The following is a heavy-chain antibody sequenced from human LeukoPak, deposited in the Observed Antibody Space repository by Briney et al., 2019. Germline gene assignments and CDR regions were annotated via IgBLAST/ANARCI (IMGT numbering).Heavy chain of an antibody. D-gene: IGHD3-10*01. CDR2: ISGGGGTT. J-gene: IGHJ4*02. CDR1: GFTFSIYG. V-gene: IGHV3-23*01. CDR3: ANDGTSGNYYGSDY. Sequence: GGSLRLSWAASGFTFSIYGTTWVRQAPGKGLEWVSAISGGGGTTYYADSVKGRFTISRDNSKNTLYLQMTSLRAEDTAVYYCANDGTSGNYYGSDYWGQGTLVTVSS.